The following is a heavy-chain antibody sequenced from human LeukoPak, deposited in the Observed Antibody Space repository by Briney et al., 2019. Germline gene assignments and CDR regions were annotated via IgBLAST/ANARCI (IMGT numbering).Heavy chain of an antibody. V-gene: IGHV5-51*01. CDR3: ARHPTTRPTLYYYYGMDV. J-gene: IGHJ6*02. CDR2: IYPGDSDT. Sequence: GESLKISCKGSGYSFTSYWIGRVRQMPGKGLEWMGIIYPGDSDTRYSPSFQGQVTISADKSISTAYLQWSSLKASDTAMYYCARHPTTRPTLYYYYGMDVWGQGPRSPSP. CDR1: GYSFTSYW.